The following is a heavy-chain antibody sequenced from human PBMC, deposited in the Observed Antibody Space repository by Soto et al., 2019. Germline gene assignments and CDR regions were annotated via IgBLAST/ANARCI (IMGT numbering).Heavy chain of an antibody. V-gene: IGHV3-9*01. D-gene: IGHD1-26*01. CDR1: GFTFDDYA. Sequence: EVQLVESGGGLVQPGRSLRLSCAASGFTFDDYAMHWVRQAPGKGLEWVSGISWKSGSLGYADSVKGRFSISRDNAKNSRYLQMNSLRAEDTALYYCAKDRGSYYFDYWGQGTLVTVSS. CDR2: ISWKSGSL. J-gene: IGHJ4*02. CDR3: AKDRGSYYFDY.